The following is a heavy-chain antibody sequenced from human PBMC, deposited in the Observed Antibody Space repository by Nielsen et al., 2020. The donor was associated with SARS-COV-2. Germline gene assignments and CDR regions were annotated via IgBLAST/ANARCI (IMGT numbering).Heavy chain of an antibody. Sequence: SETLSLTCTVSGGSISSGGYYWSWIRQHPGKGLEWIGYIYYSGSTYYNPSLKSRVTISVDTSKNQFSLKLSSVTAADTAVYYCARESRELRPPGSSWYYYYGMDVWGQGTTVTVSS. J-gene: IGHJ6*02. CDR3: ARESRELRPPGSSWYYYYGMDV. D-gene: IGHD6-13*01. V-gene: IGHV4-31*03. CDR2: IYYSGST. CDR1: GGSISSGGYY.